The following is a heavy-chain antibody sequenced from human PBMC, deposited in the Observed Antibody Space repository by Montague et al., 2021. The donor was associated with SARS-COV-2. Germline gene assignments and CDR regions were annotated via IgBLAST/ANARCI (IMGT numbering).Heavy chain of an antibody. V-gene: IGHV2-5*02. CDR3: AHSPIERGF. Sequence: PALMKPTQTLTLTCTFSGFSLNASGVGVGWIRQPPGKALEWLASIYWDDDKRYSPSLKTRLTITKDTSKSQVVLRMTNVDPVDTATYYCAHSPIERGFWGQGTLVTVSS. CDR2: IYWDDDK. D-gene: IGHD5-24*01. CDR1: GFSLNASGVG. J-gene: IGHJ4*02.